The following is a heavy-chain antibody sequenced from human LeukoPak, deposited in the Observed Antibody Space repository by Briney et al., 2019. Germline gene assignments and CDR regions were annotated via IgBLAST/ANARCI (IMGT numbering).Heavy chain of an antibody. V-gene: IGHV4-59*01. CDR3: ARVWVYDSSGYYSRILDY. Sequence: PSETLSLTCTVSGGSISSYYWSWIRQPPGKGLEWIGYIYYSGNTNYNPSLKSRVTISVDTSKNQFSLKLSSVTAADTAVYYCARVWVYDSSGYYSRILDYWGQGTLVTVSS. CDR1: GGSISSYY. J-gene: IGHJ4*02. CDR2: IYYSGNT. D-gene: IGHD3-22*01.